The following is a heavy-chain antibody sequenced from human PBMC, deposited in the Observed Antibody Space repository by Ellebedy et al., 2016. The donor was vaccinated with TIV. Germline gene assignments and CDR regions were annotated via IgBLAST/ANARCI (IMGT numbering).Heavy chain of an antibody. V-gene: IGHV3-21*01. CDR1: GFTFSVRG. D-gene: IGHD3-3*01. CDR3: ARDGSEWSRDV. CDR2: IVNSGSST. Sequence: GGSLRLSXVAPGFTFSVRGMTWVRQAPGKGLEWVATIVNSGSSTYYADSVKGRFTISRDNGKNSVFLQMTSLRVEDTAVYYCARDGSEWSRDVWGQGTLVSVSS. J-gene: IGHJ4*02.